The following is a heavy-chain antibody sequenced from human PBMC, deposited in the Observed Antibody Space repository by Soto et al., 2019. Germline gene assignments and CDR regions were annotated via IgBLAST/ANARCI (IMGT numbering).Heavy chain of an antibody. Sequence: GTSVKVSCKASGYTFTSYGISWVRQALGQGLEWMGWISAYNGNTNYAQKLQGRVTMTTDTSTSTAYMELRSLRSDDTAVYYCARERYSGYESYFDYWGQGTLVTVSS. CDR3: ARERYSGYESYFDY. V-gene: IGHV1-18*01. D-gene: IGHD5-12*01. CDR2: ISAYNGNT. CDR1: GYTFTSYG. J-gene: IGHJ4*02.